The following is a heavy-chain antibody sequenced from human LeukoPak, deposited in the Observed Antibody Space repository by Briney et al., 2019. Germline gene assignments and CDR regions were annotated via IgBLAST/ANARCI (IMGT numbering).Heavy chain of an antibody. D-gene: IGHD3-3*01. CDR3: AIFKHHLRPDY. Sequence: CMGIIYPDDSDTGYSPSFQGQVTISADKSISTAYLQWSSLKASDTAMYYCAIFKHHLRPDYWGQGTLVTVSS. CDR2: IYPDDSDT. J-gene: IGHJ4*02. V-gene: IGHV5-51*01.